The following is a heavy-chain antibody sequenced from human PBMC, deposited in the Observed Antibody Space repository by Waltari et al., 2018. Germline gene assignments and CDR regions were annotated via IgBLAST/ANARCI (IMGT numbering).Heavy chain of an antibody. J-gene: IGHJ6*03. V-gene: IGHV1-18*01. CDR2: ISAYNGNT. CDR3: ARGFLERLSSSYYYMDV. D-gene: IGHD3-3*01. CDR1: GYTFTSYG. Sequence: QVPLVQYGAEVKKPGASGKVSCKASGYTFTSYGSRWVRQATGKGLEWMGWISAYNGNTNYAQKLQGRVTMTTDTSTSTAYMELRSLRSDDTAVYYCARGFLERLSSSYYYMDVWGKGTTVTISS.